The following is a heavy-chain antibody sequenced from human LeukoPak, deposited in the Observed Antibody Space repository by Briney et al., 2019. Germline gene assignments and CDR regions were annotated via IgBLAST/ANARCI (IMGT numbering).Heavy chain of an antibody. Sequence: SETLSLTCTVSGGSISSYYWSWIRQPPGKGLEWIGYIYYSGSTNYNPSLKSRVTISVDTSKNQFFLKLSSVTAADTAVYYCARVGHSSSWYYFDYWGQGTLVTVSS. D-gene: IGHD6-13*01. V-gene: IGHV4-59*01. CDR2: IYYSGST. CDR3: ARVGHSSSWYYFDY. J-gene: IGHJ4*02. CDR1: GGSISSYY.